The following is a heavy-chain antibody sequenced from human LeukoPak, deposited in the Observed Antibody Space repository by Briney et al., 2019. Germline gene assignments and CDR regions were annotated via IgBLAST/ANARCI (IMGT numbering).Heavy chain of an antibody. D-gene: IGHD1-14*01. J-gene: IGHJ4*02. CDR2: ITQGGSDK. Sequence: GGSLRLSCAASGFTFSGHWMSCVRQAPGKGLEWVANITQGGSDKYYVDSVKGRFTISRDNANNLLYLQMNSLRGEDTAVYYCTRDRSRAEDDWGQGTLVTVSS. CDR1: GFTFSGHW. V-gene: IGHV3-7*01. CDR3: TRDRSRAEDD.